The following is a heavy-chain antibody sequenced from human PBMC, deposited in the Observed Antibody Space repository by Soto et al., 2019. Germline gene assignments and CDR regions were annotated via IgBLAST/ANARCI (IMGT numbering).Heavy chain of an antibody. J-gene: IGHJ6*03. Sequence: SETLSLTCTVSGGSISSGGYYWSWIRQHPGKGLEWIGEINHSGSTNYNPSLKSRVTMSVDTSKNQFSLKLSSVTAADTAVYYCARGLGNANYDFWSGYYRPEFSLYMDVWGKGTTVTVSS. CDR1: GGSISSGGYY. V-gene: IGHV4-31*03. CDR2: INHSGST. CDR3: ARGLGNANYDFWSGYYRPEFSLYMDV. D-gene: IGHD3-3*01.